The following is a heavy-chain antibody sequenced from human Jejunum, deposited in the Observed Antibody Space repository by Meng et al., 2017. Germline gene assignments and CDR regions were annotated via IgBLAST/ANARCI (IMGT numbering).Heavy chain of an antibody. Sequence: ASVKVSCKASGYTFIDYYMHWVRQAPGQGPAWMGWINPNGGGTRFAQKFQGRVTMTRDTSISTAYMELSSLRSDDTAVYYCARMWFGELQGDFWGQGTLVTVSS. D-gene: IGHD3-10*01. J-gene: IGHJ4*02. V-gene: IGHV1-2*02. CDR3: ARMWFGELQGDF. CDR2: INPNGGGT. CDR1: GYTFIDYY.